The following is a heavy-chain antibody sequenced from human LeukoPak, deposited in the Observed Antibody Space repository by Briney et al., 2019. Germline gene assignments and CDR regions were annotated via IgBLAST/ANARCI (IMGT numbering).Heavy chain of an antibody. J-gene: IGHJ5*02. D-gene: IGHD4-17*01. V-gene: IGHV4-59*12. CDR1: GGSISSYY. CDR3: ARDADYGDYWVDP. CDR2: IYYSGST. Sequence: SETLSLTCTVSGGSISSYYWSWIRQPPGKGLEWIGYIYYSGSTNYNPSLKSRVTISVDTSKNQFSLKLSSVTAADTAVYYCARDADYGDYWVDPWGQGTLVTVSS.